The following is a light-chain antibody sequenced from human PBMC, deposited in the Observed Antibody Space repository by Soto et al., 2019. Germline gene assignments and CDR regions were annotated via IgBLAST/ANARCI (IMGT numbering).Light chain of an antibody. J-gene: IGKJ5*01. CDR3: QQRSNWPIT. V-gene: IGKV3-11*01. CDR1: QSVSSY. CDR2: DAS. Sequence: DIVMTQTPLSLPVTPGKPPAMSCRAIQSVSSYLAWYQQKPGQAPRLLIYDASNRATGIPARFSGSGSGTDFTLTISSLEPEDFAVYYCQQRSNWPITFGQGTRLEI.